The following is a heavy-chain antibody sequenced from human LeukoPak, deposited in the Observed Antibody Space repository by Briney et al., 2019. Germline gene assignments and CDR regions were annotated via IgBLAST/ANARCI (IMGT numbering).Heavy chain of an antibody. J-gene: IGHJ4*02. CDR2: INPSGGST. V-gene: IGHV1-46*01. D-gene: IGHD6-13*01. Sequence: ASVKVSCKASGYTFTSYYMHWVRQAPGQGLEWMGIINPSGGSTSYAQKFQGRVTMTRDTSTSTVYTELSSLRSEDTAVYYCARVNSSRWYIGNYFDYWGQGTLVTVSS. CDR1: GYTFTSYY. CDR3: ARVNSSRWYIGNYFDY.